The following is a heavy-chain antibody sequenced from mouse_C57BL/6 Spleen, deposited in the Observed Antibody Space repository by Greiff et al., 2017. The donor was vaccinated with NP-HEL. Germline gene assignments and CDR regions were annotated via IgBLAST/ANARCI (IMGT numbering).Heavy chain of an antibody. CDR3: ARHDYDGDYYAMDY. D-gene: IGHD2-4*01. J-gene: IGHJ4*01. CDR2: IWTGGGT. Sequence: QVQLKESGPGLVAPSQSLSITCTVSGFSLTSYAISWVRQPPGKGLEWLGVIWTGGGTNYNSAFKSRLSISKDNSKSQVFLKMNSLQTDDTARYYCARHDYDGDYYAMDYWGQGTSVTVSS. CDR1: GFSLTSYA. V-gene: IGHV2-9-1*01.